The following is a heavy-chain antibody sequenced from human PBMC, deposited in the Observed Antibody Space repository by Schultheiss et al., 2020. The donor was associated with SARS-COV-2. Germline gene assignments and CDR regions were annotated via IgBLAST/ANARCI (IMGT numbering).Heavy chain of an antibody. Sequence: SETLSLTCTVSGGSISSYYWSWIRQPAGKGLEWIGEINHSGSTNYNPSLKSRVTMSVDTSKNELSLKLSSVTAADTAVYYCARGTAIAVAYDYWGQGTRVTVSS. CDR2: INHSGST. J-gene: IGHJ4*02. D-gene: IGHD6-19*01. CDR1: GGSISSYY. V-gene: IGHV4-34*01. CDR3: ARGTAIAVAYDY.